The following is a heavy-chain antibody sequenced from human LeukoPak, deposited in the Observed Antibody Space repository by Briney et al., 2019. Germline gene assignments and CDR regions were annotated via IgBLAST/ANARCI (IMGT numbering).Heavy chain of an antibody. D-gene: IGHD1-1*01. J-gene: IGHJ4*02. CDR2: IYSSGTT. V-gene: IGHV4-4*09. CDR3: ARLRQGRNWYYFDY. CDR1: GGSLSNYY. Sequence: SETLSLTCTVSGGSLSNYYWGWTRQPPGKGLEYIGYIYSSGTTNNNPSLKSRLTMSVDASNNQFSLKLRSVTAADTAIYYCARLRQGRNWYYFDYWGQGTLATVSS.